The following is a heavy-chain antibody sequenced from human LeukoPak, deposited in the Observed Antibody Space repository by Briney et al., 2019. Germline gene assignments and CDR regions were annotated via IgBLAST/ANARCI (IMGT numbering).Heavy chain of an antibody. CDR3: ARVIMTPGGWFDP. V-gene: IGHV1-8*01. D-gene: IGHD1-26*01. J-gene: IGHJ5*02. CDR1: GYTFTSYD. CDR2: MNPNSGNT. Sequence: ASVKVSCKASGYTFTSYDINWVRQATGQGLEWMGWMNPNSGNTGYAQKFQGRVTMTRNTSISTAYMELSSLGSEDTAVYYCARVIMTPGGWFDPWGQGTLVTVSS.